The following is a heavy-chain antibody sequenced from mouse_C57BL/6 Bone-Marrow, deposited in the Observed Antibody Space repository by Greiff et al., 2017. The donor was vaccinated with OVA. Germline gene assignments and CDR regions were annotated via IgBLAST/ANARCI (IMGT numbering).Heavy chain of an antibody. CDR3: ARGCFYYSNYVGWYIDV. CDR1: GYTFTSYW. J-gene: IGHJ1*03. CDR2: IHPNSGST. V-gene: IGHV1-64*01. Sequence: VQLQQPGAELVKPGASVKLSCKTSGYTFTSYWMHWVKQRPGQGLEWIGMIHPNSGSTNYNEKFKSKATLTVDKSSSTAYMQLSSLTSEDSAVYYCARGCFYYSNYVGWYIDVWGTGTTVTVSS. D-gene: IGHD2-5*01.